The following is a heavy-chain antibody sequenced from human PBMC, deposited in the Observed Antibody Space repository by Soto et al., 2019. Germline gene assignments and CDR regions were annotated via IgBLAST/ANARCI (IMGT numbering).Heavy chain of an antibody. Sequence: QLQLQESGPGLVKPSETLSLTCTVSGGSISSSSYYWGWIRQPPGKGLEWIGSIYYSGSTYYNPSLKSRVTISVDTSKNQFSLKLSSVTAADTAVYYCARHTVGKFGEAPFDYWGQGTLVTVSS. CDR1: GGSISSSSYY. V-gene: IGHV4-39*01. D-gene: IGHD3-10*01. J-gene: IGHJ4*02. CDR3: ARHTVGKFGEAPFDY. CDR2: IYYSGST.